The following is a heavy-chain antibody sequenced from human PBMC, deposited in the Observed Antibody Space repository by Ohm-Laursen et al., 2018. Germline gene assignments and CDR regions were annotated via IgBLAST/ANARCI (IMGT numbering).Heavy chain of an antibody. CDR1: GGSISSGGYY. D-gene: IGHD6-13*01. J-gene: IGHJ3*02. CDR3: ARGTPDSSSWKDAFDI. CDR2: IYYSGST. Sequence: SDTLSLTCTVSGGSISSGGYYWSWIRQHPGKGLEWIGYIYYSGSTYYNPSLKSLVTISVDTSKNQFSLKLSSVTAADTAVYYCARGTPDSSSWKDAFDIWGQGTMVTVSS. V-gene: IGHV4-31*01.